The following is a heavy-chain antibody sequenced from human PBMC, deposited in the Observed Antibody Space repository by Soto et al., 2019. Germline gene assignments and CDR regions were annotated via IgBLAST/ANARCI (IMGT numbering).Heavy chain of an antibody. D-gene: IGHD2-2*01. J-gene: IGHJ6*02. V-gene: IGHV1-8*01. CDR3: ARGYGACISTSCYSQQGMDV. CDR2: MNPNSGNT. Sequence: QVQLVQSGAEVKKPGASVKVSCKASGYTFTSYDINWVRQATGQGLEWMGWMNPNSGNTGYAQKFQGRVTMTRNTSISTAYMKLSSLRSEDTAVYYCARGYGACISTSCYSQQGMDVWGQGTTVTVSS. CDR1: GYTFTSYD.